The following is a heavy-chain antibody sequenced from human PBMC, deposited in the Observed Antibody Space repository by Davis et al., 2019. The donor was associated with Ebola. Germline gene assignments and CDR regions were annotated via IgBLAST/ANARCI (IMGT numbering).Heavy chain of an antibody. D-gene: IGHD1-26*01. CDR1: GYTFTTYG. Sequence: ASVKVSCKASGYTFTTYGITWVRQARGQGLEWMGWISGYSGKTQYAQKFQDRVTMTTDTSTSTAYLELRSLRSDDTAVFYCARDLFVRAPDYWGQGTLVSVSS. V-gene: IGHV1-18*01. CDR2: ISGYSGKT. J-gene: IGHJ4*02. CDR3: ARDLFVRAPDY.